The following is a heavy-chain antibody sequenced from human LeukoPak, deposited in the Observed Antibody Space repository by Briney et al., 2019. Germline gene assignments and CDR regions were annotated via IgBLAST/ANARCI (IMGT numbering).Heavy chain of an antibody. CDR1: GYTFTNYG. V-gene: IGHV1-18*01. D-gene: IGHD2-2*01. CDR3: ARVGTYCSSTSCYVRDY. CDR2: ISAYNGNT. Sequence: ASVKVSCKASGYTFTNYGISWVRQAPGQGLEWMGWISAYNGNTNYAQKLQGRVTMTTDTSTSTAYMELRSLRSDDTAVYYCARVGTYCSSTSCYVRDYWGQGTLVTVSS. J-gene: IGHJ4*02.